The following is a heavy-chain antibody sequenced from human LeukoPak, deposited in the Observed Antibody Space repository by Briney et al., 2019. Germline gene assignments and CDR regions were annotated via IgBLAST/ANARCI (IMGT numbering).Heavy chain of an antibody. V-gene: IGHV3-21*01. CDR1: GFTFSRYN. D-gene: IGHD3-22*01. CDR3: ARGPGDYYDSSGYYYYFDY. CDR2: ITNSNTYI. Sequence: GGSLRLSCTASGFTFSRYNMNWVRQAPGKGLEWVSSITNSNTYIYNADSMKGRFTISRDNAKNSLYLQMNSLRAEDTAVYYCARGPGDYYDSSGYYYYFDYWGQGTLVTVSS. J-gene: IGHJ4*02.